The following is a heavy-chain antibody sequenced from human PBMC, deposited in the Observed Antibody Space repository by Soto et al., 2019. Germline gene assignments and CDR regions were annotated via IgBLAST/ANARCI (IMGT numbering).Heavy chain of an antibody. J-gene: IGHJ4*02. CDR2: ISSSGSYI. V-gene: IGHV3-21*01. Sequence: EVQLVESGGGLVKPGGSLRLSCAASGFTFNNFGMNWVRQAPGKGLEWVAAISSSGSYIYYADSVKGRFTISRDNAKNSLYLQMNSLRAEDTAVYYCARVPGLMVYALLDYWGQGTLVTVSS. D-gene: IGHD2-8*01. CDR3: ARVPGLMVYALLDY. CDR1: GFTFNNFG.